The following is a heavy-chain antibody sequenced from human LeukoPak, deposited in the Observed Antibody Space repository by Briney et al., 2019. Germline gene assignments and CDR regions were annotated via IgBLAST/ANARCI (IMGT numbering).Heavy chain of an antibody. CDR2: MNPNSGNT. J-gene: IGHJ6*03. CDR1: GYTFTSYD. V-gene: IGHV1-8*01. CDR3: ARRGQGYCSSTSCKYYYYYYMDV. D-gene: IGHD2-2*01. Sequence: ASVKVSCKASGYTFTSYDINWVRQATGQGLEWMGWMNPNSGNTGYAQKFQGRVTMTRNISISTAYMELSSLRSEDTAVYYCARRGQGYCSSTSCKYYYYYYMDVWGKGTTVTVSS.